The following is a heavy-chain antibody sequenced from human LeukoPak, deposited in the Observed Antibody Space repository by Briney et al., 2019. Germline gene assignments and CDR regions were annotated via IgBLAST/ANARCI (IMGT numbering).Heavy chain of an antibody. J-gene: IGHJ4*02. V-gene: IGHV3-23*01. D-gene: IGHD5-18*01. CDR2: ISGSGGST. CDR3: ARDYGYSYGLGFDY. CDR1: GFTFSSYA. Sequence: QPGGSLRLSCAASGFTFSSYAMSWVRQAPGKGLEWVSAISGSGGSTYYADSVKGRFTISRDNSKNTLYLQMNSLRAEDTAVYYCARDYGYSYGLGFDYWGQGTLVTVSS.